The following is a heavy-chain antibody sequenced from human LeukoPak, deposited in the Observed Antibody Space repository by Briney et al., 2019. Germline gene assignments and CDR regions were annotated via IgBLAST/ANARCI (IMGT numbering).Heavy chain of an antibody. CDR1: GSTFTTYW. D-gene: IGHD3-22*01. Sequence: ESLQISSQCSGSTFTTYWIGWVRPVTAKGLEWMGIIYPGDSDTRYSPSFQGQVTISADKSISTAYLQWSSLKASDTAMYYCARRYSDGSGYFVDHWGQGTLVTVSS. V-gene: IGHV5-51*01. CDR2: IYPGDSDT. J-gene: IGHJ4*02. CDR3: ARRYSDGSGYFVDH.